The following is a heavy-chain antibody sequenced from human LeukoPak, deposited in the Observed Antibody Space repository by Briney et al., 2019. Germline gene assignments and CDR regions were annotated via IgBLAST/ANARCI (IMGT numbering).Heavy chain of an antibody. CDR2: ISGSGGST. D-gene: IGHD2-2*01. J-gene: IGHJ6*03. Sequence: GGSLRLSCAASGFTFSNYAMSWVRQAPGKGLEWVSAISGSGGSTYYADSVKGRFTISRDNSKNTLYLQMNSLRAEDTAVYYCAKSIPRGPAYYYMDVWGKGTTVTVSS. CDR3: AKSIPRGPAYYYMDV. CDR1: GFTFSNYA. V-gene: IGHV3-23*01.